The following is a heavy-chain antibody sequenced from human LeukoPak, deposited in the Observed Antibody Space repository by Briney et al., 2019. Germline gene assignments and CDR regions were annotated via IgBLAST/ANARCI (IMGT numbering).Heavy chain of an antibody. D-gene: IGHD2-2*01. J-gene: IGHJ2*01. Sequence: GGSLRLSCAASGFTFDHYTMHWVRQAPGKGLEWVSAISGSGGSTYYADSVKGRFTISRDNSKNTLYLQMNSLRAEDTAVYYCAKTLPSKGYFDLWGRGTLVTVSS. CDR1: GFTFDHYT. CDR2: ISGSGGST. CDR3: AKTLPSKGYFDL. V-gene: IGHV3-23*01.